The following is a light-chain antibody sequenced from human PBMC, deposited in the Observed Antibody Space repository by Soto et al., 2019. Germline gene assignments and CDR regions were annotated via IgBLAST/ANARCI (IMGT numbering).Light chain of an antibody. V-gene: IGKV3-11*01. CDR2: DAS. CDR3: QQRSSWPIA. Sequence: EIVLTHSPGTLSLSPGERATLSCRASQSVSSYLAWYQQKPGQAPRLLIYDASNRATGIPARFSGSGSGTDFTLTISSLEPEDFALYYCQQRSSWPIAFGQGTRLEIK. J-gene: IGKJ5*01. CDR1: QSVSSY.